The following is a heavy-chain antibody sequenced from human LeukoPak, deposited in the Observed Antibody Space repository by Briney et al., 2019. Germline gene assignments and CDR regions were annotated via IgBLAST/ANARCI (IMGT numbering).Heavy chain of an antibody. CDR3: ARDLNWETY. Sequence: GGSLRLSCAASGFTFSTYWMHWVRQAPGKGLVWVSHINKDGSRTNYADSVKGRFTISRDNAKNSLYLQMNSLRAEDTAVYYCARDLNWETYWGQGTLVSVSS. CDR2: INKDGSRT. D-gene: IGHD7-27*01. J-gene: IGHJ4*02. V-gene: IGHV3-74*01. CDR1: GFTFSTYW.